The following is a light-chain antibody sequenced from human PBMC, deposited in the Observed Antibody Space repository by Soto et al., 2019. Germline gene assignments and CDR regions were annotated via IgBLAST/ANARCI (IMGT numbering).Light chain of an antibody. Sequence: LHIAQSPSTPSASEGGPVTVTWRASQSVSGWLAWYQQKPGEAPKLLIYDASALPRGVPSRFSGSGSGTKFTLTIASLQPDDFATYYCQQYETFSGTFGPGTKGDIK. J-gene: IGKJ1*01. CDR1: QSVSGW. CDR3: QQYETFSGT. CDR2: DAS. V-gene: IGKV1-5*01.